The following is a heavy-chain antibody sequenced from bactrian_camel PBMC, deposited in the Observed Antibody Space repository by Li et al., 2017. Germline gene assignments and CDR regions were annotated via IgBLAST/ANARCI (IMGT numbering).Heavy chain of an antibody. V-gene: IGHV3S1*01. D-gene: IGHD5*01. Sequence: HVQLVESGGDSVQAGGSLSLSCSVSGNTARNYCMAWFRQPPGKEREGVARIYTGSGNTYYADSVKGRFTISRDIPKNFLSLQMNNLKPDDTAMYFCAGRDWGTVGSWSDSNFWGQGTQVTVS. CDR1: GNTARNYC. J-gene: IGHJ4*01. CDR3: AGRDWGTVGSWSDSNF. CDR2: IYTGSGNT.